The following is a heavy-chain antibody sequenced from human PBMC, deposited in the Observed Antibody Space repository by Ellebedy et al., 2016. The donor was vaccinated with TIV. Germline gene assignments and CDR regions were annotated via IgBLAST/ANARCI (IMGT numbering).Heavy chain of an antibody. CDR1: GFTVNSNY. CDR2: IYTDGGT. CDR3: ATETFIDVNLKVWGVFYV. Sequence: GESLKISCAVSGFTVNSNYLSWVRQAPGKGLEWVSTIYTDGGTLYAESVRGRFTISRDTSNNTVNLQINGLRAEDTAVYFCATETFIDVNLKVWGVFYVWGQGTMVAVSS. D-gene: IGHD2-8*01. V-gene: IGHV3-66*01. J-gene: IGHJ3*01.